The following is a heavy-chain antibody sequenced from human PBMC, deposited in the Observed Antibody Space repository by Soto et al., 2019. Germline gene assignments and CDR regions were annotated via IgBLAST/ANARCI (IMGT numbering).Heavy chain of an antibody. CDR3: ARQPGRSIKWFDP. Sequence: SETLSLTCAVSDDSIRSNNYNWGWIRQPPGKGLEWIGSFYYGGSTDYNPSLKSRVTISVDTSKNQFSLRLTSVTAADTAVYYCARQPGRSIKWFDPWGQGTLVTVSS. D-gene: IGHD3-10*01. CDR1: DDSIRSNNYN. CDR2: FYYGGST. V-gene: IGHV4-39*01. J-gene: IGHJ5*02.